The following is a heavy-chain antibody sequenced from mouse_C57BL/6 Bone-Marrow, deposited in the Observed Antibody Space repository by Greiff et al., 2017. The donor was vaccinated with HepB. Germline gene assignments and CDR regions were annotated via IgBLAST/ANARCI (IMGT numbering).Heavy chain of an antibody. J-gene: IGHJ1*03. CDR1: GYTFTSYW. CDR2: IYPGNSDT. D-gene: IGHD1-1*01. Sequence: EVQGVESGTVLARPGASVKMSCKTSGYTFTSYWMHWVKQRPGQGLEWIGAIYPGNSDTSYNQKFKGKAKLTAVTSASTAYMELSSLTNEDSAVYYCTREGATTVVQYFDVWGTGTTVTVSS. V-gene: IGHV1-5*01. CDR3: TREGATTVVQYFDV.